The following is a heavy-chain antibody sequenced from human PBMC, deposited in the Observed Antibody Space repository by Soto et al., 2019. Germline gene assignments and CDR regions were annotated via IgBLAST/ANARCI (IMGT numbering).Heavy chain of an antibody. J-gene: IGHJ6*02. CDR1: GFTFSSYG. V-gene: IGHV3-33*01. CDR3: ARDLWFGELLDYGMDV. Sequence: QVQLVESGGGVVQPGRSLRLSCAASGFTFSSYGMHWVRQAPGKGLEWVAVIWYDGSNKYYADSVKGRFTISRDNSKNTLYLQMNSLRAEDTAVYYCARDLWFGELLDYGMDVWGQGTTVTVSS. CDR2: IWYDGSNK. D-gene: IGHD3-10*01.